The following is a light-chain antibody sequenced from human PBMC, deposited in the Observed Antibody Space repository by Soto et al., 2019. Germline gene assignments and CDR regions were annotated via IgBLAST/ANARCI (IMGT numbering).Light chain of an antibody. CDR3: QQYYGTPYS. V-gene: IGKV4-1*01. CDR2: WVS. CDR1: QSVLYSSNNKNY. Sequence: DIVMTQSPDSLAVSLGERATINCKSSQSVLYSSNNKNYLAWYQQKPGQPPKLLIYWVSTRESGVPDRFSGSGSGTDFTLTISSLQAEDVAVYYCQQYYGTPYSFGQGTKLEIK. J-gene: IGKJ2*03.